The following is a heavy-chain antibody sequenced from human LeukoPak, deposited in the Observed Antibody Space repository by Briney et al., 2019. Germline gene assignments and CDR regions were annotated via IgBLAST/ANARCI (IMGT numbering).Heavy chain of an antibody. Sequence: GASVKVSCKASGYTFTSYYMHWVRQAPGQGLEWMGIINPSGGSTSYAQKFQGRVTMTRDTSTSTVYMELSSLRSEDTAVYYCAITAGTMIVVAIRPGPFEYFQHWGQGTLVTVSS. CDR1: GYTFTSYY. J-gene: IGHJ1*01. D-gene: IGHD3-22*01. CDR2: INPSGGST. V-gene: IGHV1-46*01. CDR3: AITAGTMIVVAIRPGPFEYFQH.